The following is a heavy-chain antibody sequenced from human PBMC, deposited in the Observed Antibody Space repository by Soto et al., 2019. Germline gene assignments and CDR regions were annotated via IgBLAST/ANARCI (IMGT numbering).Heavy chain of an antibody. Sequence: GGSLSLSCAASGFTFSRFELHWVRQAPGKGLEWISYISSSGSTAYYASSVEGRFTISRDNANNSVYLQMDSLRAEDTALYYCTRAAWFPYLSFYWGQGALVTVSS. CDR1: GFTFSRFE. CDR3: TRAAWFPYLSFY. J-gene: IGHJ4*02. V-gene: IGHV3-48*03. D-gene: IGHD3-10*01. CDR2: ISSSGSTA.